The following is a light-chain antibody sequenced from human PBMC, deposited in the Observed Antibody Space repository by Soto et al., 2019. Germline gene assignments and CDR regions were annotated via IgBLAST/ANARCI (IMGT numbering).Light chain of an antibody. CDR1: SSNIGSNY. CDR3: AAWDDTLNGLV. J-gene: IGLJ2*01. V-gene: IGLV1-47*01. Sequence: QSVLTQPPSASGTPGQRVTISCSGSSSNIGSNYVYWYQQVPGTAPRLLMYRASQRPSGVPDRFSGSKSGTSASLAISGLRFEDEADYYCAAWDDTLNGLVFGGGTQLTVL. CDR2: RAS.